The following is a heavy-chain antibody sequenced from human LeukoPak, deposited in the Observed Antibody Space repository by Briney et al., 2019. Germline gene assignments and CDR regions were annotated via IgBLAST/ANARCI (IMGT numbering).Heavy chain of an antibody. CDR2: IIPNFGTT. Sequence: ASVKVSCKASGNTFTNYDISWVRQAPGQGLEWMGGIIPNFGTTNYAQKFQGRVTITADESTSTAYMELSSLRSEDTAVYYCAGRTTVTHYYYNYMDVCRKGTTVTLPS. D-gene: IGHD4-17*01. J-gene: IGHJ6*03. CDR3: AGRTTVTHYYYNYMDV. V-gene: IGHV1-69*13. CDR1: GNTFTNYD.